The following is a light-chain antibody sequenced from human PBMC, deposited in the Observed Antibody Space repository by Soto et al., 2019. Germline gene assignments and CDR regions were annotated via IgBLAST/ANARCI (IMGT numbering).Light chain of an antibody. Sequence: QSALTQPASVSGSPGQSITISCTGTSSDVGGYNYVSWYQHHPGKAPRLLTYAISNRPSGVSSRFSGSKSGNTASLTISGLLAEDEADYYCSSYTSSDTWVFGGGTQVTVL. J-gene: IGLJ3*02. CDR1: SSDVGGYNY. V-gene: IGLV2-14*01. CDR2: AIS. CDR3: SSYTSSDTWV.